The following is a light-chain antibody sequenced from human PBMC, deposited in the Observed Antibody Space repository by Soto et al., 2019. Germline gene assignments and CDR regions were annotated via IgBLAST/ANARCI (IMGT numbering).Light chain of an antibody. Sequence: QSVLTQPPSVSAAPGQKVTISCSESSSNIGTNSISWYQHLPGTAPKLLIYDNNKRPSGIPDRFSGSKSGTSATLGIIGLQTGDEADYYCGTWDSSLSAWVFGGGTKLTVL. J-gene: IGLJ3*02. CDR2: DNN. CDR1: SSNIGTNS. V-gene: IGLV1-51*01. CDR3: GTWDSSLSAWV.